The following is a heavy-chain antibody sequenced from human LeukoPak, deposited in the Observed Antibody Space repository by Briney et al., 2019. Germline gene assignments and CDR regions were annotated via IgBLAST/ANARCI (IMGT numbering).Heavy chain of an antibody. V-gene: IGHV3-33*03. CDR1: GFTFSSYG. D-gene: IGHD3-22*01. Sequence: GGSLRLSCAASGFTFSSYGMHWVRQAPGKGLEWVAVIWYDGSNEYYADSVKGRSTISRDNSKNTVYLQMNSLRVEDTAVYYCARWYNYDRSGSPDYWGQGTLVTVSS. J-gene: IGHJ4*02. CDR3: ARWYNYDRSGSPDY. CDR2: IWYDGSNE.